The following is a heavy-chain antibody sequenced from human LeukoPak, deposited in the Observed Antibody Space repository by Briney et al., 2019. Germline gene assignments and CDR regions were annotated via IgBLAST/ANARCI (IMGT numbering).Heavy chain of an antibody. Sequence: PSETLSLTCTVSGGSISSYYWSWIRQPPGKGLEWIGYIYYSGSTNYNPSLKSRVTISVDTSKNQFSLKLSSVTAADTAVYYCARQGYGGNGNWGQGTLVTVSS. D-gene: IGHD4-23*01. CDR1: GGSISSYY. CDR2: IYYSGST. J-gene: IGHJ4*02. V-gene: IGHV4-59*08. CDR3: ARQGYGGNGN.